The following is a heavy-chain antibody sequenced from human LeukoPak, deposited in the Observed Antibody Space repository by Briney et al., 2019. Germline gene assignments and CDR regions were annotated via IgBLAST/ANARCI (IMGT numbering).Heavy chain of an antibody. D-gene: IGHD3-3*01. V-gene: IGHV6-1*01. J-gene: IGHJ4*02. Sequence: SQTLSLTFAIFGDSVSSNGASWNWIRQSPSRGLEWLGRTYYRSQQWHSDYAPSVKGRITLNPDTSKNQFSLQLNSMTPEDTAVYYCGRETDFGVVTNWGQGTLVTVSS. CDR1: GDSVSSNGAS. CDR3: GRETDFGVVTN. CDR2: TYYRSQQWHS.